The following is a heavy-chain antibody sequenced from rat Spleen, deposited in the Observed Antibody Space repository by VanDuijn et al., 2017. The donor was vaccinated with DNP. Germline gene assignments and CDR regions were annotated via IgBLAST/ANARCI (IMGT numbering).Heavy chain of an antibody. V-gene: IGHV5S10*01. Sequence: EVQLVESGGGLVQPGRSLKLSCAASGFTFSDYSMAWVRQAPKKGLEWVATIVYDGSSSFYGDSVTGRFTISRDNAKSTLYLQVDSLRSEDTATYYCTTHGSIATISTGAMDVWGQGTSVTVSS. CDR1: GFTFSDYS. CDR2: IVYDGSSS. D-gene: IGHD1-2*01. J-gene: IGHJ4*01. CDR3: TTHGSIATISTGAMDV.